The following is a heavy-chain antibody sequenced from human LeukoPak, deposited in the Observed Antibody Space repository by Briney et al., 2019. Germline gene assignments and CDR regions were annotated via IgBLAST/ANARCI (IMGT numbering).Heavy chain of an antibody. CDR3: ARVYSSGLSPFDY. Sequence: AGGSLRLSCAASGFTFSSHAMAWVRQAPGKGLEWVSSISGSGGSTFYADSVKGRFTISRDNSKNTLHLQMNRLRDEDTAVYYCARVYSSGLSPFDYGGQGTLVTVSS. CDR2: ISGSGGST. J-gene: IGHJ4*02. V-gene: IGHV3-23*01. D-gene: IGHD6-19*01. CDR1: GFTFSSHA.